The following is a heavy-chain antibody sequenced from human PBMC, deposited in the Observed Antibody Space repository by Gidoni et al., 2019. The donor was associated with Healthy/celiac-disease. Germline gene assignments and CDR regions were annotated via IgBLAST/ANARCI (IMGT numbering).Heavy chain of an antibody. D-gene: IGHD6-13*01. CDR2: ISYDGSNK. Sequence: QVQLVESGGGVVQPGRPLRLSCAASGFTFSSYGMHWVRQAPGKGLEWVAVISYDGSNKYYADSVKGRFTISRDNSKNTLYLQMNSLRAEDTAVYYCARAAPSIAAAGTGTDYWGQGTLVTVSS. J-gene: IGHJ4*02. V-gene: IGHV3-30*03. CDR3: ARAAPSIAAAGTGTDY. CDR1: GFTFSSYG.